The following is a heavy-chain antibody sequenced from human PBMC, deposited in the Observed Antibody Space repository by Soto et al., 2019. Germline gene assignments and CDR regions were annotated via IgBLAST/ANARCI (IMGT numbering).Heavy chain of an antibody. D-gene: IGHD6-13*01. Sequence: SVKVSCKASGFTFTSSAVQWVRQARGQRLEWIGWIVVGSGNTNYAQKFQERVTITRDMSTSTAYMELSSLRSEDTAVYYCAADQPTQYRSSWYRGPQYYYYYYGMDVWGQGTTVTVSS. CDR2: IVVGSGNT. J-gene: IGHJ6*02. CDR3: AADQPTQYRSSWYRGPQYYYYYYGMDV. CDR1: GFTFTSSA. V-gene: IGHV1-58*01.